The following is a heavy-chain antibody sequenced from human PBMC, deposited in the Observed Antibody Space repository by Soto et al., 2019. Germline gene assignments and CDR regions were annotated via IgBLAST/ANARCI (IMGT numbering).Heavy chain of an antibody. V-gene: IGHV1-24*01. CDR1: GYTLTELS. CDR3: AKDQRDIYSRFDP. D-gene: IGHD3-9*01. J-gene: IGHJ5*02. Sequence: ASVKVSCKVSGYTLTELSMHWVRQAPGKGLEWMGGFDPEDGETIYALKFQGRITMTEDTSTDTAYMELSSLRSEDTAVYYCAKDQRDIYSRFDPWGQGTLVTVSS. CDR2: FDPEDGET.